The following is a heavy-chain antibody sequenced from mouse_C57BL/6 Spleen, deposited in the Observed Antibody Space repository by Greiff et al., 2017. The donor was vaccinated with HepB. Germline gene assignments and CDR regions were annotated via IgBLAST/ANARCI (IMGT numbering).Heavy chain of an antibody. J-gene: IGHJ3*01. Sequence: VQLQQSGAELVRPGASVTLSCKASGYTFTDYEMHWVKQTPVHGLEWIGAIDPETGGTAYNQKFKGKAILTADKSSSTAYMELRSLTSEDSAVYYCTRGVDYGSSSWFAYWGQGTLVTVSA. D-gene: IGHD1-1*01. V-gene: IGHV1-15*01. CDR1: GYTFTDYE. CDR2: IDPETGGT. CDR3: TRGVDYGSSSWFAY.